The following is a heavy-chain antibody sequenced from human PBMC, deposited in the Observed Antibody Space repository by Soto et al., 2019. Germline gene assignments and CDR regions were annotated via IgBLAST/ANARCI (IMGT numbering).Heavy chain of an antibody. J-gene: IGHJ3*02. CDR3: ARKRVTTVGTFAFDI. CDR2: IHTDGSIT. Sequence: PGGSLRLSCAASGFTFSSYWMHWVRQAPGKGLVWVSRIHTDGSITTYADSVKGRFTISRDNAKNTLYLQMNSLRAEDTAVYYCARKRVTTVGTFAFDIWGQGAMVTVSS. D-gene: IGHD4-4*01. CDR1: GFTFSSYW. V-gene: IGHV3-74*01.